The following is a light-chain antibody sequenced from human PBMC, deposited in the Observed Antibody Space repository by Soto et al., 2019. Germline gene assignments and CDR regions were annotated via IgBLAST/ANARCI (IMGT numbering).Light chain of an antibody. CDR3: QQRSNWPH. CDR1: QSISNY. Sequence: IVLTHSPATLSLSPWERATLSCRASQSISNYLAWYHQKPGQAPRLLIYDASNRATGIPARFSGSGSGTDFSLTISRLDADDFAVYYCQQRSNWPHFGQGTRLDIK. V-gene: IGKV3-11*01. J-gene: IGKJ5*01. CDR2: DAS.